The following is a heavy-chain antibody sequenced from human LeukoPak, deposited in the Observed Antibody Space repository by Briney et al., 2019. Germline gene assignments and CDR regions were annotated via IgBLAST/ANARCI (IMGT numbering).Heavy chain of an antibody. V-gene: IGHV3-64*04. Sequence: PGGSLRLSCAASGFTFSSYAMHWVRQAPGKGLEYVSAISSNGGSTYYANSVKGRFTISRDNAKNSLYLQMNSLRAEDTAVYYCARGFWYFDYWGQGTLVTVSS. D-gene: IGHD2/OR15-2a*01. CDR3: ARGFWYFDY. J-gene: IGHJ4*02. CDR2: ISSNGGST. CDR1: GFTFSSYA.